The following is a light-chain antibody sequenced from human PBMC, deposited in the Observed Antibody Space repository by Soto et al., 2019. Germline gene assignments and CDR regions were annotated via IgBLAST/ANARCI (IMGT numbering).Light chain of an antibody. Sequence: AIQMTQSPSSLSASVGDRVTMTCRASQDIRNDLVWYQQKPGKAPKLLIYTASSLQSGVPSRFSGTGSGTHFTPTISSLQPEEFATYYCLQDYNYPYTFGQGTKVEIK. J-gene: IGKJ2*01. CDR1: QDIRND. CDR2: TAS. CDR3: LQDYNYPYT. V-gene: IGKV1-6*01.